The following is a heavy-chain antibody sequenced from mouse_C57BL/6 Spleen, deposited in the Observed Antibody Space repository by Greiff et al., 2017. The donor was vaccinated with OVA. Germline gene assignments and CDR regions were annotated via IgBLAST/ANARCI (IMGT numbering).Heavy chain of an antibody. Sequence: VKLMESGPELVKPGASVKISCKASGYAFSSSWMNWVKQRPGKGLEWIGRIYPGDGDTNYNGKFKGKATLTADKSSSTAYMQLSSLTSEDSAVYFCARRDYGSRGFDYWGQGTTLTVSS. D-gene: IGHD1-1*01. J-gene: IGHJ2*01. CDR1: GYAFSSSW. V-gene: IGHV1-82*01. CDR3: ARRDYGSRGFDY. CDR2: IYPGDGDT.